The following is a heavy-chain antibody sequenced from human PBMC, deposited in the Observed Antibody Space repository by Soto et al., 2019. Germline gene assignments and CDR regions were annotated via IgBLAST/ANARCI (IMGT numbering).Heavy chain of an antibody. CDR3: AHTYSSGWYVGWFDP. J-gene: IGHJ5*02. CDR2: IYWDVDK. CDR1: GFSLSTSGVG. D-gene: IGHD6-19*01. Sequence: GSGPTLVNPTQTLTLTCTFSGFSLSTSGVGVGWIRQPPGKALEWLALIYWDVDKRYSPSLKSRLTITKDTSKNQVVLTMTNMDPVDTATYYCAHTYSSGWYVGWFDPWGQGTLVTVSS. V-gene: IGHV2-5*02.